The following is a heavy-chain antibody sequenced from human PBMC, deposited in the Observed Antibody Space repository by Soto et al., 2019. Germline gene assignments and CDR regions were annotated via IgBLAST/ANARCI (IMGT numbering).Heavy chain of an antibody. D-gene: IGHD6-19*01. J-gene: IGHJ5*02. CDR1: GYTYISYS. CDR2: INVGNGNT. CDR3: AREKWGSGSRWLDP. V-gene: IGHV1-3*01. Sequence: ASVKASCKASGYTYISYSMHWVRQAPGQRLEWMGWINVGNGNTKYSQNFQGRVTINQDTSASTAYMELSSLTSEDTAVYYCAREKWGSGSRWLDPWGQGTLVTVSS.